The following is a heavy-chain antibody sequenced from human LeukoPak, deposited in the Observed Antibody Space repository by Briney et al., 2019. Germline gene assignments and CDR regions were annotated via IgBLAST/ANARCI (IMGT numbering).Heavy chain of an antibody. Sequence: ASVKVSCKASGYTFTGYYMHWVRQAPGQGLEWMGWINPNSGGTNYAQKFQGRVTMTRDTSISTAYMELSRLRSDDTAVYYCARDLMTTVTTNWFDPWGQGTLVTVSS. J-gene: IGHJ5*02. CDR1: GYTFTGYY. CDR2: INPNSGGT. V-gene: IGHV1-2*02. CDR3: ARDLMTTVTTNWFDP. D-gene: IGHD4-17*01.